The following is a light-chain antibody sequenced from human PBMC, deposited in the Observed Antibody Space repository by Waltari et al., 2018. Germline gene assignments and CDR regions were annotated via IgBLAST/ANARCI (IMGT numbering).Light chain of an antibody. CDR1: QTINKF. CDR2: SAS. Sequence: DIKMTQSPSSLSASVGDSITISCRANQTINKFLNWYQQKGSKAPKLLIFSASSLQSGVPLSFSGSGSGTDFTLTISSLQPEDFATYYCQQTYSIPYTFGQGTNLEI. J-gene: IGKJ2*01. V-gene: IGKV1-39*01. CDR3: QQTYSIPYT.